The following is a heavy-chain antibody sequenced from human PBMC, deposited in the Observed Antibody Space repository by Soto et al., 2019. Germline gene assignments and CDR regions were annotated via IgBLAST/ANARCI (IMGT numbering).Heavy chain of an antibody. D-gene: IGHD3-3*01. J-gene: IGHJ4*02. Sequence: GGSLRLSCAASGFTFSSYSMNWVRQAPGKGLEWVSSISSSSYIYYADSVKGRFTISRDNAKNSLYLQMNSLRAEDTAVYYCASSLESLRFVEWLLFDYWGQGTLVTVSS. V-gene: IGHV3-21*01. CDR3: ASSLESLRFVEWLLFDY. CDR1: GFTFSSYS. CDR2: ISSSSYI.